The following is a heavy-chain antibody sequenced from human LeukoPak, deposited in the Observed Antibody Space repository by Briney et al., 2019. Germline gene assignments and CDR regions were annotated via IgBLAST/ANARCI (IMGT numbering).Heavy chain of an antibody. CDR2: IDPSDSYT. CDR3: ARLELAYCGGDCYSLDY. V-gene: IGHV5-10-1*01. D-gene: IGHD2-21*02. Sequence: RGESLRISCKGSGYSFTSYWISWVRQMPGKGLEWMGRIDPSDSYTNYSPSFQGHVTISADKSISTAYLQWSSLKASDTAVYYCARLELAYCGGDCYSLDYWGQGTLVTVSS. CDR1: GYSFTSYW. J-gene: IGHJ4*02.